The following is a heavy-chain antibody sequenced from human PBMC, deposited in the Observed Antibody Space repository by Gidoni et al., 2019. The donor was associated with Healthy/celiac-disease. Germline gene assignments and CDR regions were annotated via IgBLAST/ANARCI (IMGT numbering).Heavy chain of an antibody. D-gene: IGHD2-15*01. CDR2: IIPIFGTA. J-gene: IGHJ4*02. CDR3: ARGAEGGYCSGGSCYSEIDY. V-gene: IGHV1-69*01. CDR1: GGTFSSYA. Sequence: QVQLVQSGAEVKKPGSSVKVSCKASGGTFSSYAISGVRQAPGQGLEWMGGIIPIFGTANYAQKFHGRFTITADESTSTAYMELSSLRSEDTAVYYCARGAEGGYCSGGSCYSEIDYWGQGTLVTVSS.